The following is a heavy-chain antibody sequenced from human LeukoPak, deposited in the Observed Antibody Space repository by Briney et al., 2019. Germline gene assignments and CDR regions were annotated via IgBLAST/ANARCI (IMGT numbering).Heavy chain of an antibody. Sequence: SQTLSLTCTVSGGSISSGSYYWSWIRQPAGKGLEWIGRIYTSGSTNYNPSLKSRVTISVDTSKNQFSLKLSSVTAADTAVYYCARAKGYDYVWGSAYPGRIDYYYMDVWGKGTTVTISS. CDR1: GGSISSGSYY. CDR2: IYTSGST. V-gene: IGHV4-61*02. CDR3: ARAKGYDYVWGSAYPGRIDYYYMDV. J-gene: IGHJ6*03. D-gene: IGHD3-16*01.